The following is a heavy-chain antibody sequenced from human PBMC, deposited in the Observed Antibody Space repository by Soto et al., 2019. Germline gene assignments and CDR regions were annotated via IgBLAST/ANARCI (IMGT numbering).Heavy chain of an antibody. CDR1: GGSIRSYC. CDR2: ICNSGTT. J-gene: IGHJ6*03. Sequence: SETLSLTCTVSGGSIRSYCWTWIGQRPGEGLEWIGCICNSGTTNYNPSLKRRVAISIDTQKNQFSLQLSSVTVADTAFYYCAGGWSIVVATRRLMDVSTKRTSVPVSS. CDR3: AGGWSIVVATRRLMDV. D-gene: IGHD6-19*01. V-gene: IGHV4-59*03.